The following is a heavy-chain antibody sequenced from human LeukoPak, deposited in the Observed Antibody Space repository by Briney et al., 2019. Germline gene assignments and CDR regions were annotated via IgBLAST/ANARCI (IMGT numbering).Heavy chain of an antibody. CDR3: ARTRFYSSSWYSYFQH. J-gene: IGHJ1*01. CDR1: GGSFSGYY. D-gene: IGHD6-13*01. Sequence: PSETLSLTCAVYGGSFSGYYWSWIRQPPGKGLEWIGEINHSGSTNYNPSLKSRVTISVDTSKNQFSLRLSSVTAADTAVYYCARTRFYSSSWYSYFQHWGQGTLVTVSS. CDR2: INHSGST. V-gene: IGHV4-34*01.